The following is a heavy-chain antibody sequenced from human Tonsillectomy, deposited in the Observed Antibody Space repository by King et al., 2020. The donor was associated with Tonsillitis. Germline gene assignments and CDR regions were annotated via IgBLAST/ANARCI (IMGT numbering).Heavy chain of an antibody. J-gene: IGHJ4*02. V-gene: IGHV3-23*04. Sequence: VQLVESGGGLVQPGGSLRLSCAASGFTFSSYAMSWVRQAPGKGLEWVSAISGSGGSTYYADSVKGRFTISRDNSKNTLYLQMNSLRAEDTAVYYCAKPADGYDSSGYLSYFDYWGQGTLVTVSS. CDR1: GFTFSSYA. CDR3: AKPADGYDSSGYLSYFDY. D-gene: IGHD3-22*01. CDR2: ISGSGGST.